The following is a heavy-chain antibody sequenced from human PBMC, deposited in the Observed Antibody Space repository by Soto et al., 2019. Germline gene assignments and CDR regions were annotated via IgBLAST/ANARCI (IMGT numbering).Heavy chain of an antibody. V-gene: IGHV4-59*01. J-gene: IGHJ5*02. D-gene: IGHD6-13*01. CDR3: ARGGLAASIGRWFDP. CDR1: GGSINSYY. Sequence: QVQLQESGPGLVKPSETLSLTCTVSGGSINSYYWGWIRQPPGKGLEWIGYIHYSGSTNYNPSLKSRVTISVDTAKKQFSLKVNSMTAADTAVYYCARGGLAASIGRWFDPWGQGTLVIVSS. CDR2: IHYSGST.